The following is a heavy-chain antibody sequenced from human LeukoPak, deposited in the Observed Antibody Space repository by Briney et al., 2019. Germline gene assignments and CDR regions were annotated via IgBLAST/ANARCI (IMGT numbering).Heavy chain of an antibody. V-gene: IGHV1-2*06. CDR1: GFTFTGYY. CDR2: IYPNSGGT. Sequence: ASVKVSCKASGFTFTGYYMHWVRQAPGQGLEWMGRIYPNSGGTNYAQKFRGRVTMTGDTSISTAYMELSSLTSDDTAVYYCARAFYGGNSAVGYWGQGTLVTVSS. J-gene: IGHJ4*02. D-gene: IGHD4-23*01. CDR3: ARAFYGGNSAVGY.